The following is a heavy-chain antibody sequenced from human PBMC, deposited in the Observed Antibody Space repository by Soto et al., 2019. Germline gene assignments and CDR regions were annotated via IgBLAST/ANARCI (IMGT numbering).Heavy chain of an antibody. CDR2: VSGSGGST. CDR3: ATTAGRYCSSTSCHTDY. CDR1: GFTFSSYA. J-gene: IGHJ4*02. V-gene: IGHV3-23*01. D-gene: IGHD2-2*02. Sequence: EVQLLESGGGLVQPGGSLRLSCEASGFTFSSYAMSWVRQGPGKGLEWVSAVSGSGGSTYYADSVKGRFTISRDNSKNTLYLQMNSLRAEDTAVYYCATTAGRYCSSTSCHTDYWGQGTLVTVSS.